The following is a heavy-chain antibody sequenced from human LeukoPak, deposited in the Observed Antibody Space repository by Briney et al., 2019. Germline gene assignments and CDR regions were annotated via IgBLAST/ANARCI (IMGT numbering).Heavy chain of an antibody. CDR1: GFTFSSYA. Sequence: GGSLRLSCAASGFTFSSYAMHWVRQAPGKGLEWVAVISYDGSNKYYADSVKGRFTISRDNSKNTLYLQMNSLRAEDTAVYYCARDKGYCSGGSCYLEYYFDYWGQGTLVTVS. CDR3: ARDKGYCSGGSCYLEYYFDY. V-gene: IGHV3-30*04. D-gene: IGHD2-15*01. J-gene: IGHJ4*02. CDR2: ISYDGSNK.